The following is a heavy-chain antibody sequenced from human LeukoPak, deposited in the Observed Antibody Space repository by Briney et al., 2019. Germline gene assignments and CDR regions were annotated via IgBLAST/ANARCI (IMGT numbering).Heavy chain of an antibody. J-gene: IGHJ4*02. CDR3: ARVGFGYYDSSGYFDY. CDR1: GYTFTSYY. D-gene: IGHD3-22*01. Sequence: GASVKVSCKASGYTFTSYYMHWVRQAPGQGLEWMGIINPSGGSTSYAQKFQGRVTMTRDTSTSTVYMELSSLRSEDTAVYYCARVGFGYYDSSGYFDYWDQGTLVTVSS. V-gene: IGHV1-46*01. CDR2: INPSGGST.